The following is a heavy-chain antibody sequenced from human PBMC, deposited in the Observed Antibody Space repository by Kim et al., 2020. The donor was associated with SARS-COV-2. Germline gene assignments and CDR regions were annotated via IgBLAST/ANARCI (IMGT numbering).Heavy chain of an antibody. D-gene: IGHD6-19*01. CDR3: VRGQQWLIKN. CDR1: GFTFDDYA. CDR2: ISRDGGEI. V-gene: IGHV3-43*02. J-gene: IGHJ4*02. Sequence: GGSLRLSCAASGFTFDDYAIQWVRQVPGKGLEWVSLISRDGGEIKYADSVKGRFTISRDNSKKSVYLQMNSLRSEDTALYYCVRGQQWLIKNWGQGPQVTVSS.